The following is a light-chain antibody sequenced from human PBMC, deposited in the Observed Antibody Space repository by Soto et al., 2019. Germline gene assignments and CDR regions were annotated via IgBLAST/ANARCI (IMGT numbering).Light chain of an antibody. J-gene: IGLJ1*01. V-gene: IGLV2-14*01. CDR3: SSYTTSSTYV. CDR2: EVS. CDR1: SSDVGGYNY. Sequence: QSALTQPPSVSGSPGQSITLSCPGTSSDVGGYNYVSWYQQHPGKAPKLIIYEVSHRPSGASNHFSGYKSGNTASLTISGLQAEDEADYYCSSYTTSSTYVFGTGTKVTV.